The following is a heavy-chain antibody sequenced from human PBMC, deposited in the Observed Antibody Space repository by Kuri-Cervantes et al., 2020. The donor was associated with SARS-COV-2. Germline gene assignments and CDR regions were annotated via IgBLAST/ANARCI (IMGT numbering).Heavy chain of an antibody. V-gene: IGHV3-21*01. Sequence: GESLKISCAASGFTFSSYAMNWVRQAPGKGLEWVSSISSISSFIYYADAVKGRFTISRDNAKNTLFLQMNSLRAEDTAVYYCARDLLYYYYYMDVWGKGTTVTVSS. CDR3: ARDLLYYYYYMDV. J-gene: IGHJ6*03. CDR2: ISSISSFI. CDR1: GFTFSSYA.